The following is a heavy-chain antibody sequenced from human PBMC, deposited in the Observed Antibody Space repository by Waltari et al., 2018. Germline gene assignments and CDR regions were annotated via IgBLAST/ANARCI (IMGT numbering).Heavy chain of an antibody. J-gene: IGHJ5*02. CDR2: IIPIFGTA. CDR3: ARGTRGSDYSNYLDWFDP. CDR1: GGTFSSYA. V-gene: IGHV1-69*05. Sequence: QVQLVQSGAEVKKPGSSVKVSCKASGGTFSSYAISWVRQAPGQGLEWMGGIIPIFGTANYAQKFQGRVTSTTDESTSTAYMELSSVTAADTAVYYCARGTRGSDYSNYLDWFDPWGQGTLVTVSS. D-gene: IGHD4-4*01.